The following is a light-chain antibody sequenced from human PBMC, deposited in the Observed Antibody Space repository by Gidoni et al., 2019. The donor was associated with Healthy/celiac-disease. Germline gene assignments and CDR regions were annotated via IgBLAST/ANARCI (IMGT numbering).Light chain of an antibody. Sequence: AIQLTQSPSPLSASVGDRVTITRRASQGISSALAWYQQKPGKAPKLLIYDASTLESGVPSRFSGSGSGTDFTLTISILQPEDFATYCCQQFNNYPSITFXXXTRLEIK. CDR2: DAS. J-gene: IGKJ5*01. V-gene: IGKV1D-13*01. CDR3: QQFNNYPSIT. CDR1: QGISSA.